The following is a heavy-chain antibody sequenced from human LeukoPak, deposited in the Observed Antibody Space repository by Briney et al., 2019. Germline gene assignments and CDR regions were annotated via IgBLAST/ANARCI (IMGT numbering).Heavy chain of an antibody. J-gene: IGHJ4*02. Sequence: ASVKVSCKASGYTFTCYYMHWVRQAPGQGLEWMGWINPNSGGTNYAQKFQGRVTMTRDTSISTAYMELSRLRSDDTAVYYCARARASRVVRGVSLYYFDYWGQGTLVTVSS. D-gene: IGHD3-10*01. V-gene: IGHV1-2*02. CDR1: GYTFTCYY. CDR3: ARARASRVVRGVSLYYFDY. CDR2: INPNSGGT.